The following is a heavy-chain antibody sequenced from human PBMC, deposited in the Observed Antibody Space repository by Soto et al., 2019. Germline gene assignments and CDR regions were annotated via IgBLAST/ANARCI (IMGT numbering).Heavy chain of an antibody. J-gene: IGHJ6*02. CDR3: ARLGYRSSTSCYTSLYYYYYYGMDV. D-gene: IGHD2-2*02. CDR1: GYTFTSYG. V-gene: IGHV1-18*01. CDR2: ISAYNGNT. Sequence: ASVKVSCKASGYTFTSYGISWVRQAPGQGLEWMGWISAYNGNTNYAQKLQGRVTMTTDTSTSTAYMELRSLRSDDTAVYYCARLGYRSSTSCYTSLYYYYYYGMDVWGQGTTVTVSS.